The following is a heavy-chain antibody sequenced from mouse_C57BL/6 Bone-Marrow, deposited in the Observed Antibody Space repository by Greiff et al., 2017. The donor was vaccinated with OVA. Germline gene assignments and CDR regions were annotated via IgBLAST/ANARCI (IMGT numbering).Heavy chain of an antibody. J-gene: IGHJ1*03. V-gene: IGHV5-9-1*02. Sequence: EVQLQESGEGLVKPGGSLKLSCAASGFTFSSYAMSWVRQTPEKRLEWVAYISSGGDYIYYADTVKGRFTISRDNARNTLYLQMSSLKSEDTAMDYCTREEGYYWYFDVWGTGTTVTVSS. CDR3: TREEGYYWYFDV. CDR1: GFTFSSYA. D-gene: IGHD2-2*01. CDR2: ISSGGDYI.